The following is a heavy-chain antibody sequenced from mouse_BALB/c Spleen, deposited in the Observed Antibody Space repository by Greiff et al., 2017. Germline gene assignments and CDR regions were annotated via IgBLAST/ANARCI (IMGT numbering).Heavy chain of an antibody. J-gene: IGHJ2*01. V-gene: IGHV1-7*01. D-gene: IGHD2-3*01. CDR2: INPSTGYT. CDR3: AGWLLLDY. Sequence: VQGVESGAELAKPGASVKMSCKASGYTFTSYWMHWVKQRPGQGLEWIGYINPSTGYTEYNQKFKDKATLTADKSSSTAYMQLSSLTSEDSAVYYCAGWLLLDYWGQGTTLTVSS. CDR1: GYTFTSYW.